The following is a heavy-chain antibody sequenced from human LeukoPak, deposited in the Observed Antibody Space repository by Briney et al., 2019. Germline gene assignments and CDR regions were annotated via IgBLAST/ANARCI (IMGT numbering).Heavy chain of an antibody. D-gene: IGHD4-23*01. J-gene: IGHJ4*02. CDR1: GFTVSSNY. Sequence: PGGSLRLSCAASGFTVSSNYMSWVRQAPGKGLEWVSVIYSGGSTYCADSVKGRFTISRDNAKNSLYLLMNSLRAEDTAVYYCARTTVVTLIDYWGQGTLVTVSS. CDR3: ARTTVVTLIDY. CDR2: IYSGGST. V-gene: IGHV3-53*01.